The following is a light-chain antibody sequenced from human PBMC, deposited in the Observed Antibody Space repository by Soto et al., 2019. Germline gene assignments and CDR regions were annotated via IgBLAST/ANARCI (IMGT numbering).Light chain of an antibody. Sequence: EIVMTQSPASLSVYPGERATLSCRASQSVDIYLAWYQQRPGQAPRLLIYDTSIMAPGIPATFSGSGSGTEFTLTISSLQSEDVAVYYCQQYKDCPPITFGGGTKVQIK. CDR3: QQYKDCPPIT. V-gene: IGKV3-15*01. CDR1: QSVDIY. J-gene: IGKJ4*01. CDR2: DTS.